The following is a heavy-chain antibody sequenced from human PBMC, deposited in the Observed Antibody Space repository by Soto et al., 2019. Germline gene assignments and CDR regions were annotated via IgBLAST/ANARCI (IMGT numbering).Heavy chain of an antibody. V-gene: IGHV3-30*18. CDR1: GFTFSSYG. CDR2: ISYDGSNK. CDR3: AKDRVAVAGTNYYYYYGMDA. J-gene: IGHJ6*02. D-gene: IGHD6-19*01. Sequence: GGSLRLSCAASGFTFSSYGMHWVRQAPGKGLEWVAVISYDGSNKYYADSVKGRFTISRDNSKNTLYLQMNSLRAEDTAVYYSAKDRVAVAGTNYYYYYGMDAWGQGTTVTVSS.